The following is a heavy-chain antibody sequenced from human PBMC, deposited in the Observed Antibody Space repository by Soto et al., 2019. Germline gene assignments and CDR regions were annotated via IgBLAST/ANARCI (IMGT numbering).Heavy chain of an antibody. V-gene: IGHV1-69*01. CDR2: IFPKFGTT. J-gene: IGHJ6*02. D-gene: IGHD3-16*02. CDR3: EAEMTFGKLSVV. CDR1: GDTDTNYV. Sequence: QVQLVQSGAEVKKPGSSVKVSCKASGDTDTNYVVSWVRQAPGRGLEWMGGIFPKFGTTYSAQKLQDRLTITADESTSPVYSQLSSLRLDDTAVYYCEAEMTFGKLSVVWGQGTTVTVSS.